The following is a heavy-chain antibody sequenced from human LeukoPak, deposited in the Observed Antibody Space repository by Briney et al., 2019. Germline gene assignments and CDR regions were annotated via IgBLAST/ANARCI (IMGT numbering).Heavy chain of an antibody. Sequence: PSETLSLTCTVSGGSISSYYWSWIRQPPGKGLEWIGYIYYSGSTNYKSSLKSRVTISVDTSKNQFSLKLSSVTAADTAVYYCALGSRDFDPWGQGTLVTVSS. CDR2: IYYSGST. CDR1: GGSISSYY. CDR3: ALGSRDFDP. V-gene: IGHV4-59*01. J-gene: IGHJ5*02. D-gene: IGHD7-27*01.